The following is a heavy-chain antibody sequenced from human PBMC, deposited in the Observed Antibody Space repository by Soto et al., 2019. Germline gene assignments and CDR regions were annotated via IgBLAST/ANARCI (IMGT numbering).Heavy chain of an antibody. Sequence: HVQLVQSGAEVKKPGASVKVSCKASGYTFTTYTIHWVRQAPGQRPEWMGWINAGNGNTDHSQQFRGRITIDRDTSASTAYMELSSLRSEDTAVYYCARGFSSSILGYVDYWGQGTLVTVSS. J-gene: IGHJ4*02. CDR3: ARGFSSSILGYVDY. D-gene: IGHD2-2*01. CDR1: GYTFTTYT. V-gene: IGHV1-3*01. CDR2: INAGNGNT.